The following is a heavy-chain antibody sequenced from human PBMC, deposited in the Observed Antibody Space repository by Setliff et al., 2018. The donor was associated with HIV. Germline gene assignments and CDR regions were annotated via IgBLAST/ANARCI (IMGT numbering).Heavy chain of an antibody. Sequence: ASVKVSCKVSGYTLTELSMHWVRQISGKGFEWMGRFDPEDGDTLYAHKFQGRVTMTEDTSTDTAYLELSGLRSEDTAVYYCATAKEQWLTEGGFDYWGQGTLVTVSS. CDR3: ATAKEQWLTEGGFDY. D-gene: IGHD6-19*01. J-gene: IGHJ4*02. V-gene: IGHV1-24*01. CDR2: FDPEDGDT. CDR1: GYTLTELS.